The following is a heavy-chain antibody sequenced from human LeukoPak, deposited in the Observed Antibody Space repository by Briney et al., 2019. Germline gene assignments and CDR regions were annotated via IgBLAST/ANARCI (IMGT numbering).Heavy chain of an antibody. CDR3: ARSKRGAAISVFGY. V-gene: IGHV1-69*13. CDR1: GGTFSSYA. J-gene: IGHJ4*02. D-gene: IGHD2-2*01. CDR2: IIPIFGTA. Sequence: ASVKVSCKASGGTFSSYAISWVRQAPGQGLEWMGGIIPIFGTANYAQKFQGRVTITADESTSTAYMELSSLRSEDTAVYYCARSKRGAAISVFGYWGQGTLVTVSS.